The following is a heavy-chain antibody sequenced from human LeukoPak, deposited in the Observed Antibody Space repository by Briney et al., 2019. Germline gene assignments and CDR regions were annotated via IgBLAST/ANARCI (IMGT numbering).Heavy chain of an antibody. CDR3: ARRKRYYYDSSGYYYGDHFDY. CDR1: GFTFSSYA. CDR2: ISGSGGST. J-gene: IGHJ4*02. V-gene: IGHV3-23*01. D-gene: IGHD3-22*01. Sequence: KAGGSLRLSCAASGFTFSSYAMSWVRQAPGKGLEWVSAISGSGGSTYYADSVKGRFTISRDNSKNTLYLQMNSLRAEDTAVYYCARRKRYYYDSSGYYYGDHFDYWGQGTLVTVSS.